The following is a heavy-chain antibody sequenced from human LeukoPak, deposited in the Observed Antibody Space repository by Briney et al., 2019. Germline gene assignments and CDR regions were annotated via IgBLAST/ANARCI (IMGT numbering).Heavy chain of an antibody. J-gene: IGHJ4*02. V-gene: IGHV4-34*01. D-gene: IGHD3-3*02. Sequence: PSETLSLTCAVYGGSFSNYYWTWIRQPPGKGLEWIGEIDHSGSSHYNPSLKSRVTISVDTSKNQLSLKLSSVTAADTAVYYCARGLEDRTSIFGVVKFYYFDFWGQGTLVTVSS. CDR1: GGSFSNYY. CDR3: ARGLEDRTSIFGVVKFYYFDF. CDR2: IDHSGSS.